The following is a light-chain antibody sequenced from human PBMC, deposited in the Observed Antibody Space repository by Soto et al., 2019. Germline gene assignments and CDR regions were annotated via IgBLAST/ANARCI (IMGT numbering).Light chain of an antibody. CDR2: TDN. V-gene: IGLV1-44*01. J-gene: IGLJ1*01. CDR3: AAWDNSLNGHV. Sequence: QSVLAQPPSVSGTPGQRVTISCSGSSSNIGKNTVSWYQQLPGAAPKPLISTDNQRPSGVPDRFSGSKSGTSASLAISGLQSEDEADYYCAAWDNSLNGHVFGTVTKVTV. CDR1: SSNIGKNT.